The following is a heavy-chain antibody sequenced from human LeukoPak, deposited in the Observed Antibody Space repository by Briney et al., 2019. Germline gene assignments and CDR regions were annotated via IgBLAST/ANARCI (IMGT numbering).Heavy chain of an antibody. CDR3: ARRHSSSWYPNWFDP. CDR1: GGSFSGYY. D-gene: IGHD6-13*01. J-gene: IGHJ5*02. Sequence: SETLSLTCAVYGGSFSGYYWSWIRQPPGKGLEWIGEINHSGSTNYNPSLKSRVTISVDKSKNQFSLKLSSVTAADTAVYHCARRHSSSWYPNWFDPWGQGTLVTVSS. CDR2: INHSGST. V-gene: IGHV4-34*01.